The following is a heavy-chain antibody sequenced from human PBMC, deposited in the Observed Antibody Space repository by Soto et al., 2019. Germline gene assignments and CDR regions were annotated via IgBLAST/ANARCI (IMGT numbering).Heavy chain of an antibody. CDR1: GYTFTSYA. V-gene: IGHV1-3*01. CDR2: INAGNGNT. D-gene: IGHD6-13*01. J-gene: IGHJ5*02. Sequence: GASVKVSCKGSGYTFTSYAMHLVREAPGQRLEWMGWINAGNGNTKYSQKFQGRVTITRDTSASTAYMELSSLRSEDTAVYYCARVIAAAGTGWFDPWGQGTLVTVSS. CDR3: ARVIAAAGTGWFDP.